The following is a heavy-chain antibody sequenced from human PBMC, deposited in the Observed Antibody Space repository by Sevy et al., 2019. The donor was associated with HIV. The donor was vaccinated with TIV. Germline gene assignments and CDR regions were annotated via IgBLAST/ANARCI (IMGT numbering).Heavy chain of an antibody. CDR3: ARGLVSSGSYTPYGMDV. J-gene: IGHJ6*02. Sequence: SETLSLTCAVYGRSFSGYYWSWIRQPPGKGLEWIGKINHSGSTNYNPSLKSRVTISVDTSKNQFSLKLSSVTAADTAVYYCARGLVSSGSYTPYGMDVWGQGITVTVSS. V-gene: IGHV4-34*01. CDR1: GRSFSGYY. D-gene: IGHD3-10*01. CDR2: INHSGST.